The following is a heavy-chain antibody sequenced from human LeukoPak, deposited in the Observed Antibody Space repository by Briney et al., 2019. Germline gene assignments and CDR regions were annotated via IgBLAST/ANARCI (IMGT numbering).Heavy chain of an antibody. CDR3: ARHVSSGSPSYYFDY. CDR1: GYSISSGYY. Sequence: PSETLSLTCAVSGYSISSGYYWGWIRQPPGKGLEWIGSIYHSGSTYYNPSLKRRVTISVDTSKNQFSLKLSSVTAADTAVYYCARHVSSGSPSYYFDYWGQGTLVTVSS. J-gene: IGHJ4*02. CDR2: IYHSGST. V-gene: IGHV4-38-2*01. D-gene: IGHD3-10*01.